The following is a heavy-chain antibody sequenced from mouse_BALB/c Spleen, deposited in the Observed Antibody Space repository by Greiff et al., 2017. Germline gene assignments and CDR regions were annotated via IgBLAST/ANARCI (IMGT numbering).Heavy chain of an antibody. CDR2: ISSGSSSI. CDR3: ARGGRGYLDY. Sequence: EVQRVESGGGLVQPGGSRKLSCAASGFTFSSFGMQWVRQAPEKGLEWVAYISSGSSSIYYPDTVKGRFTISRDNPKNTLFLQMTSLRSEDTAMCDCARGGRGYLDYWGQGTTLTVSA. J-gene: IGHJ2*01. V-gene: IGHV5-17*02. CDR1: GFTFSSFG.